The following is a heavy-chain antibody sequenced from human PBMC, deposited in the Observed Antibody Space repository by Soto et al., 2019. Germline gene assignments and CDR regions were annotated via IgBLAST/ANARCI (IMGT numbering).Heavy chain of an antibody. V-gene: IGHV3-23*01. D-gene: IGHD6-13*01. CDR3: AKDRAIAATYYYYGMDV. J-gene: IGHJ6*02. Sequence: PGGSLRLSCAASGFTFSSYAMSWVRQAPGKGLEWVSAISGSGGSTYYADSVKGRFTNSRDNSKNTLYLQMNSLRAEDTAVYYCAKDRAIAATYYYYGMDVWGQGTTVTVSS. CDR2: ISGSGGST. CDR1: GFTFSSYA.